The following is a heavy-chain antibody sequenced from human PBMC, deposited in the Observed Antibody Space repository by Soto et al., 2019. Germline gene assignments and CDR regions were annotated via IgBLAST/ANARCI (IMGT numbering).Heavy chain of an antibody. Sequence: GGSLRLSCAASGFTFSSYAMSWVRQAPGKGLEWVSAISGSGGSTYYADSVKGRFTISRDNSKNTLYLQMNSLRAEDTAVYYCAKASTTIEDIVVVPAALHRYWGQGTLVTVSS. CDR2: ISGSGGST. CDR1: GFTFSSYA. V-gene: IGHV3-23*01. D-gene: IGHD2-2*01. J-gene: IGHJ4*02. CDR3: AKASTTIEDIVVVPAALHRY.